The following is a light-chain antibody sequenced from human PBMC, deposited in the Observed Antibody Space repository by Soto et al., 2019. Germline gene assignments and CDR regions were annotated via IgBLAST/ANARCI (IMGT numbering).Light chain of an antibody. J-gene: IGKJ1*01. CDR3: QQYYSSRT. V-gene: IGKV3-20*01. Sequence: EIVLTQSPGTVSLSPGERAILSCRASQSVGSRWLAWYQQKPGQAPRVLIYGGSNRATGIPDRFSGSGSGTDFTLTISRLEPEDFAVYYCQQYYSSRTFGQGTKVEMK. CDR1: QSVGSRW. CDR2: GGS.